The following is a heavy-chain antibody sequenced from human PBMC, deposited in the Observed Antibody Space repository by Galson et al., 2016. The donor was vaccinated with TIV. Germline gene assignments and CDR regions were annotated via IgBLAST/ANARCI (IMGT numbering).Heavy chain of an antibody. V-gene: IGHV3-30-3*01. Sequence: LRLSCAASGFSFSRNAMHWVRQAPGRGLEWVAVISYDGTNKYYADSVKGRLTISRDNSKNTLYLQMNSLRTEDTAVYYCATSTVGENIYYYGMDVWGQGTTVSVSS. CDR2: ISYDGTNK. J-gene: IGHJ6*02. CDR1: GFSFSRNA. CDR3: ATSTVGENIYYYGMDV. D-gene: IGHD1-26*01.